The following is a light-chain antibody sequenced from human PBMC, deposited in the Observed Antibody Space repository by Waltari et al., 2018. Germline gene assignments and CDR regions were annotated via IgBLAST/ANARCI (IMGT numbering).Light chain of an antibody. J-gene: IGLJ3*02. CDR3: QTGGHGTWV. Sequence: QLVLTQSPSASASLGASVKLTCTLSSGHSSNVIAWLQQQPEKGPRDFKKVNSDGSHSKGDKIPDRFAGSSSGAEHFLTISSLQSEDDADYYCQTGGHGTWVFGGGTKLTVL. CDR2: VNSDGSH. V-gene: IGLV4-69*01. CDR1: SGHSSNV.